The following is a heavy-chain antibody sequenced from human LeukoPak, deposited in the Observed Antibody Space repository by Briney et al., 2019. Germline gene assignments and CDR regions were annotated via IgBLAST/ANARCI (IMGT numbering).Heavy chain of an antibody. CDR3: ARATQWLAFQN. V-gene: IGHV4-59*01. CDR1: GASITSYF. CDR2: IYNSATT. D-gene: IGHD6-19*01. Sequence: SETLSLTCGVSGASITSYFWSWMRQTPRKGLDWIGNIYNSATTNYNPSLKSQVTISLDTSRNQFSLKLSSVTAADTAVYYCARATQWLAFQNWGPGTLVTVSS. J-gene: IGHJ4*02.